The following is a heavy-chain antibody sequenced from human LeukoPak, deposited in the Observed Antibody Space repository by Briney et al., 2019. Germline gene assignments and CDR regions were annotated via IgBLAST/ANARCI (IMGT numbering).Heavy chain of an antibody. CDR3: AREGRMSMGIEY. J-gene: IGHJ4*02. Sequence: PSETLSLTCDVYGGSLSGYYWSWIRESPEEGVQCIGEMGHSGTTNFNPSLKSRVSMSVDTTKNQFSMKLTSVTAADTAVYFCAREGRMSMGIEYWGQGTLVTVSS. D-gene: IGHD4/OR15-4a*01. V-gene: IGHV4-34*01. CDR2: MGHSGTT. CDR1: GGSLSGYY.